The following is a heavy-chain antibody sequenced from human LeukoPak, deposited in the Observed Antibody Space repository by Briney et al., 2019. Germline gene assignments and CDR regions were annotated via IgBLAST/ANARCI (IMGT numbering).Heavy chain of an antibody. J-gene: IGHJ4*02. CDR1: VFSFSRFG. D-gene: IGHD2-2*02. V-gene: IGHV3-33*01. CDR3: ARDTSSRGYTPDY. CDR2: IWYDGSNK. Sequence: PGRSLRLSCAGSVFSFSRFGMHWVRQAPGKGREWVAVIWYDGSNKYYAESVKGRFTSSRDNSKNTLYLQMNSLRAEDTAVYYCARDTSSRGYTPDYWGQGTLVTVSS.